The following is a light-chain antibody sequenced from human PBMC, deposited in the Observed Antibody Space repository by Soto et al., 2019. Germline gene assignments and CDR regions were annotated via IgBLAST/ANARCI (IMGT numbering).Light chain of an antibody. V-gene: IGLV2-14*01. J-gene: IGLJ1*01. CDR1: SSDIGVYNY. Sequence: QSVLTQPASVSGSPGQSITFSCTGTSSDIGVYNYVSWYQQHPGKAPKLMIYEVNNRPSGVSNCFSGSKSGNTASLTISGLQAEDEADYYCSSYTTSNTYVFGTGTKVTVL. CDR3: SSYTTSNTYV. CDR2: EVN.